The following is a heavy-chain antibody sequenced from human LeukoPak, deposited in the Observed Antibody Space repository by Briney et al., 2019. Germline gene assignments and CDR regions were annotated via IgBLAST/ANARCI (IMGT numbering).Heavy chain of an antibody. CDR3: ARLLSSGWYGTFDY. CDR1: GFMFSFYS. D-gene: IGHD6-19*01. V-gene: IGHV3-48*01. J-gene: IGHJ4*02. Sequence: SGGSLRLSCAAPGFMFSFYSINWVRQAPGKGLEWVSYIDTSSSTTYYAASVKGRFTISRDNAKNSLYLQMDSLRAEDTAVYYCARLLSSGWYGTFDYWGQGTLVTVSS. CDR2: IDTSSSTT.